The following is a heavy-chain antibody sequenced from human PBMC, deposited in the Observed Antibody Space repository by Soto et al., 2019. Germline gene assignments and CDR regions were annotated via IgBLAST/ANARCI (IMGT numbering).Heavy chain of an antibody. CDR3: AREYYYEISGYYSLDY. V-gene: IGHV1-69*13. J-gene: IGHJ4*02. CDR1: GGTFSSYA. CDR2: IIPIFGTA. D-gene: IGHD3-22*01. Sequence: GASVKVSCKASGGTFSSYAISWVRQAPGQGLEWMGGIIPIFGTANYAQKFQGRVTITADESTSTAYMELSSLRSEDTAVYYCAREYYYEISGYYSLDYWGQGALVTVSS.